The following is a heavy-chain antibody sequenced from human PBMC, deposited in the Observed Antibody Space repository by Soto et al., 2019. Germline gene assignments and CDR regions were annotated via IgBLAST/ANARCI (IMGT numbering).Heavy chain of an antibody. V-gene: IGHV1-46*01. J-gene: IGHJ5*02. CDR2: INPSSGDT. CDR3: ERAVFRGGGWLDT. CDR1: GYSLTKYY. Sequence: QEQLVQSGAEVKTPGASVNVSCKASGYSLTKYYVNWVSQAPGQGLEWLAIINPSSGDTTYSPKFQGRVTVTSNPSPGTVYMELRSLTSEDPAISSCERAVFRGGGWLDTWGQGTLVTVAS. D-gene: IGHD3-16*01.